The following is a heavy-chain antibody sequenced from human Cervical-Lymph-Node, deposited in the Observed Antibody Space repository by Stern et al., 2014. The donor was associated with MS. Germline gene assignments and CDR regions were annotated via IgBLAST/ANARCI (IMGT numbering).Heavy chain of an antibody. CDR3: ARARRGFDH. CDR1: GFTFSNYT. CDR2: ISSTSKYI. V-gene: IGHV3-21*06. J-gene: IGHJ4*02. Sequence: EVQLVASGGGLVKPGRSLRLSCEVSGFTFSNYTMNWVRQAPGKGLEWVSSISSTSKYIYYANSVKGRFTISRDNAKNSLYLQMNSLRAEDTAIYYCARARRGFDHWGQGTLVTVSS.